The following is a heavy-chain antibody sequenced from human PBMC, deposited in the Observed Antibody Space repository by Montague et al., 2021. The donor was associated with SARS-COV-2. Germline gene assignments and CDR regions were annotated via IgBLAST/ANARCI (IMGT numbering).Heavy chain of an antibody. CDR1: GFTFSSYA. CDR3: ARPFGGSYYSGFDY. V-gene: IGHV3-30*04. D-gene: IGHD1-26*01. Sequence: SLRLSCAASGFTFSSYAMHWVRQAPGKGLEWVAVISYDGSNKYYADSVKGRFTISRDNSKNTLYLQMSTLRAEDTAVYYCARPFGGSYYSGFDYWGQGTLVTVSS. CDR2: ISYDGSNK. J-gene: IGHJ4*02.